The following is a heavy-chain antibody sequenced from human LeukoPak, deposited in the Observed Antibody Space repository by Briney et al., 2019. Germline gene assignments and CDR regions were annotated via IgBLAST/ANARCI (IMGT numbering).Heavy chain of an antibody. CDR3: ARGSPSTVVTPNWFDP. CDR1: GGSFSGYY. V-gene: IGHV4-34*01. D-gene: IGHD4-23*01. Sequence: SETLSLTCAVYGGSFSGYYWSWIRQPPGKGLEWIGEINHSGSTNYNPSLKSRVTISVDTSKNQFSLKLSSVTAADTAVYYCARGSPSTVVTPNWFDPWGQGTLVTVSS. J-gene: IGHJ5*02. CDR2: INHSGST.